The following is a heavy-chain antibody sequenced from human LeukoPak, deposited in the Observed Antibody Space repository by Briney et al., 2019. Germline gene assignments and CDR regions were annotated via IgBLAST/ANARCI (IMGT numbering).Heavy chain of an antibody. Sequence: ASVKVSCKASGYTFTSYGISWVRQAPGQGLEWMGWISVYNGNTNYAQKLQGRVTMTTDTFTSTAYMELRSLRSDDTAVYYCARSLYYSSSSGGDYCGQGTLVTVSS. J-gene: IGHJ4*02. CDR2: ISVYNGNT. V-gene: IGHV1-18*01. D-gene: IGHD6-6*01. CDR3: ARSLYYSSSSGGDY. CDR1: GYTFTSYG.